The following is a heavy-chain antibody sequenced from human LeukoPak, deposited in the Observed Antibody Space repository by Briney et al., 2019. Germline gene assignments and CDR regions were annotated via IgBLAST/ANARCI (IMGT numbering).Heavy chain of an antibody. J-gene: IGHJ3*02. V-gene: IGHV4-30-4*01. Sequence: SQTLSLTCTVSGGSISSGDYYWSWIRQPPGKGLEWIGYIYYSGSTYYNPSLKSRVTISVDTSKNQFSLKLSSVTAADTAVYYCARDLSGYQLPWGGDAFDIWGQGTMVTVSS. CDR2: IYYSGST. CDR3: ARDLSGYQLPWGGDAFDI. D-gene: IGHD2-2*01. CDR1: GGSISSGDYY.